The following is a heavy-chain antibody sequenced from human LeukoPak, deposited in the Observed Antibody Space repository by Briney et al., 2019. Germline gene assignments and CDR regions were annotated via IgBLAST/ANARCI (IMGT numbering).Heavy chain of an antibody. Sequence: PGRSLSLSCEPSLFSFSSHGMHWVRHSPRDGLGWVATTWFEGSKEYYADSVRGRFTISRDNFKNTVSLQMISLRAEDTAVYFCAKAHQKLQDSRMVWGFDIWGQGTMVTVSS. V-gene: IGHV3-33*06. J-gene: IGHJ3*02. CDR2: TWFEGSKE. D-gene: IGHD2-8*01. CDR1: LFSFSSHG. CDR3: AKAHQKLQDSRMVWGFDI.